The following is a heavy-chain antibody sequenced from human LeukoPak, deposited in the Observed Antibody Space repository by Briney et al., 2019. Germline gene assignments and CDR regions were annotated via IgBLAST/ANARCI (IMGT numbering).Heavy chain of an antibody. Sequence: SETLSLTCAVYGGSFSGYYWSWIRQPPGKGLEWIGEINHSGSTNYNPSLKSRVTISVDTSKNQFSLKLSSVTAADTAVYYCARDGGGGSPTHDYWGQGTLVTVSS. CDR2: INHSGST. D-gene: IGHD1-26*01. J-gene: IGHJ4*02. V-gene: IGHV4-34*01. CDR3: ARDGGGGSPTHDY. CDR1: GGSFSGYY.